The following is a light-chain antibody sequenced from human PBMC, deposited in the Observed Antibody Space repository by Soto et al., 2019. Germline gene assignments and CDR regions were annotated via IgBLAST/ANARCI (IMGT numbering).Light chain of an antibody. CDR1: QNIDMY. V-gene: IGKV1-5*01. CDR3: LQYNTYWT. J-gene: IGKJ1*01. CDR2: GAS. Sequence: SASFCDPVAITCRASQNIDMYLNWYQQKPGKAPRVLISGASNLQSGVPSRFSGSGSGTEFTLTISSLQPDDFATYYCLQYNTYWTFGQGTKVDIK.